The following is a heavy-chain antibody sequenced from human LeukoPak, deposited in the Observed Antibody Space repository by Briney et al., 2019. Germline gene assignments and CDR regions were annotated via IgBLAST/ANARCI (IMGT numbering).Heavy chain of an antibody. J-gene: IGHJ4*02. CDR2: MYYSDST. CDR3: AKGYCRGNSCYDDRGAFDY. CDR1: GGSISNYF. Sequence: PSETLSLTCTVSGGSISNYFWSWIRQPPGKGLECIGFMYYSDSTNYNPSLKSRVSVSVDTSKNQFSLKLSSVTAADTAVYYCAKGYCRGNSCYDDRGAFDYWGQGTLVTVSS. D-gene: IGHD2-2*01. V-gene: IGHV4-59*08.